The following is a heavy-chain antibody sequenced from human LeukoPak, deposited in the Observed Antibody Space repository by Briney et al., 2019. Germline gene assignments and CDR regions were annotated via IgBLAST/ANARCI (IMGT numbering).Heavy chain of an antibody. CDR3: ATSKGDFWSGSSDY. Sequence: SETLSLTCTVSGGSISSYYWSWIRQPAGKGLEWIGRIYTSGSTNYNPSLKSRVTMSVDTSKNQFSLKLSSVTAADTAVYYCATSKGDFWSGSSDYWGQGTLVTVSS. J-gene: IGHJ4*02. D-gene: IGHD3-3*01. CDR2: IYTSGST. CDR1: GGSISSYY. V-gene: IGHV4-4*07.